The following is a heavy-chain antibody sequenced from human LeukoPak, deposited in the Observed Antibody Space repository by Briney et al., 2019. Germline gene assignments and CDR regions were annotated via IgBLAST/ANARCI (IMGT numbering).Heavy chain of an antibody. CDR2: IYTSGST. D-gene: IGHD2-2*01. J-gene: IGHJ5*02. Sequence: SETLSLTCTVSGGSISSYYWSWIRQPAGKGLEWIGRIYTSGSTNYNPSLKSRVTISVDRSKNQFSLKLSSVTAADTAVYYCARSANPVVPAAMGYNWFDPWGQGTLVTVSS. CDR1: GGSISSYY. V-gene: IGHV4-4*07. CDR3: ARSANPVVPAAMGYNWFDP.